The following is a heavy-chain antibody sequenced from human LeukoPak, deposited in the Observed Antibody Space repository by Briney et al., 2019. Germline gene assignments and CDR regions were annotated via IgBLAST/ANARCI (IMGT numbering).Heavy chain of an antibody. J-gene: IGHJ4*02. CDR3: ARGRDGSGSLPVQNLDY. D-gene: IGHD3-10*01. V-gene: IGHV4-30-2*01. Sequence: PSQTLSLTCAVSGGSISSGGYSWSWIRQPPGKGLEWTGYIYHSGSTYYNPSLKSRVTISVDRSKNQFSLKLSSVTAADTAVYYCARGRDGSGSLPVQNLDYWGQGTLVTVSS. CDR2: IYHSGST. CDR1: GGSISSGGYS.